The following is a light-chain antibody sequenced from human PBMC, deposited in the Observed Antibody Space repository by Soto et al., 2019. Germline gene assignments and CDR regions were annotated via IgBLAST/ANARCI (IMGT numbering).Light chain of an antibody. CDR3: QQYGSSPQT. V-gene: IGKV3-20*01. CDR1: QSVSSSY. Sequence: EIVLTQSPGTLSLSPGERATLSCRASQSVSSSYLAWNQQKPGQAPRLLIYGASSRATGIPDRFSGSGTGTDFTFTISRLEPEDFAVYYCQQYGSSPQTFGQGTKVDIK. CDR2: GAS. J-gene: IGKJ1*01.